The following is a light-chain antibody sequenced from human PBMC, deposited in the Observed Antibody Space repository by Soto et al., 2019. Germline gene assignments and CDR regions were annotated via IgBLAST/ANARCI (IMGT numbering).Light chain of an antibody. CDR1: SSDVGGYHY. CDR3: SSYSISTAYL. CDR2: EVS. J-gene: IGLJ1*01. V-gene: IGLV2-14*01. Sequence: QSVLTQPASVSGSPGQSITISCTGTSSDVGGYHYVSWYQLLPGKAPKLILFEVSIRPSGVSYRFSGSKSGNTASLTISVLQAEDEADYFCSSYSISTAYLFGTGTKLTVL.